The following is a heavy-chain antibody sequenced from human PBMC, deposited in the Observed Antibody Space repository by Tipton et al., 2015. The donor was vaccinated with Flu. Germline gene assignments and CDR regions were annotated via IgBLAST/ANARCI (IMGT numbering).Heavy chain of an antibody. J-gene: IGHJ4*02. CDR2: FYSGGST. Sequence: TLSLTCTVSGASISNSRYYWGWVRQPPGKGLQWIGSFYSGGSTYYNPSLKSRVTISGDTSKNQFSLNLTSVTAADTAVFYCARAFGVVPFFDNWGRGTLVTVSS. V-gene: IGHV4-39*07. D-gene: IGHD3-3*01. CDR3: ARAFGVVPFFDN. CDR1: GASISNSRYY.